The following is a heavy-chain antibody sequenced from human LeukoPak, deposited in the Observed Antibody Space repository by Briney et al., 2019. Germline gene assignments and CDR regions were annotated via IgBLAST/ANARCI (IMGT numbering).Heavy chain of an antibody. CDR2: IYTSGST. CDR3: ARENNWNYDYYYYYMDV. Sequence: SETLSLTCTVSGGSISSGSYYWSWIRQPAGKGLEWIGRIYTSGSTNYNPSLKSRVTISVDTSKNQFSLKLSSVTAADTAVYYCARENNWNYDYYYYYMDVWGKGTTVTVSS. CDR1: GGSISSGSYY. V-gene: IGHV4-61*02. J-gene: IGHJ6*03. D-gene: IGHD1-7*01.